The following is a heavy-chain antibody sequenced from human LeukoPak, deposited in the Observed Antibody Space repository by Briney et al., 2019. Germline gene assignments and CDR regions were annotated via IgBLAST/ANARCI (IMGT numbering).Heavy chain of an antibody. CDR3: ARGGSGWYTYFDL. CDR1: GGSFSGYY. CDR2: INHRGST. D-gene: IGHD6-19*01. J-gene: IGHJ2*01. Sequence: SDTLSLTCAVYGGSFSGYYWSWIRQPPGKGLEWIGEINHRGSTNYNPSLKSRVTISVDTSKSQLSLKLSSVTAADTAVYFCARGGSGWYTYFDLWGRGTLVTVSS. V-gene: IGHV4-34*01.